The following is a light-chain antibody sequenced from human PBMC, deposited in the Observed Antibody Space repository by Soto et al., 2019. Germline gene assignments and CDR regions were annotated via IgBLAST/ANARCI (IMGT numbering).Light chain of an antibody. Sequence: EIVLTQSPGTLSLSPGERATLSCRASQSVSNNYLAWYQQKPGQAPRLLIHAASSRATGIPDRFSGSGSGTDFTLTISRLEPEDFALYFCQQYGNPSTFDQGTKVEIK. CDR1: QSVSNNY. CDR2: AAS. J-gene: IGKJ1*01. CDR3: QQYGNPST. V-gene: IGKV3-20*01.